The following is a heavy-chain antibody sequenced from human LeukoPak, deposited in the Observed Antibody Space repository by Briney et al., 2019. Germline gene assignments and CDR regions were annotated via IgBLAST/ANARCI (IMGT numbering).Heavy chain of an antibody. CDR1: GGSISSSSYY. CDR3: ARGGLDFDY. Sequence: PSETLSLTCTVSGGSISSSSYYWGWIRQPPGKGLEWIGSIYYSGSTYYNPSLKSRVTMSVDTSKNQFSLKLSSVTAADTAVYYCARGGLDFDYWGQGTLVTVSS. CDR2: IYYSGST. D-gene: IGHD3/OR15-3a*01. V-gene: IGHV4-39*07. J-gene: IGHJ4*02.